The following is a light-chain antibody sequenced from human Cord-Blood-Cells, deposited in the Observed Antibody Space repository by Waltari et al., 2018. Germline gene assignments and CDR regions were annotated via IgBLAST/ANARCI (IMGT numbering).Light chain of an antibody. CDR3: QQYYSTPYS. CDR1: QSVLYSSNNKNY. J-gene: IGKJ2*01. Sequence: DIVMTQSPDSLAVSLGERATINCKSSQSVLYSSNNKNYLAWYLQKPGQPPKLLIYWASTRESGVPDRFSGSGSGTDFTLTISSLQAEDVAVYYCQQYYSTPYSFGQVTKLEIK. V-gene: IGKV4-1*01. CDR2: WAS.